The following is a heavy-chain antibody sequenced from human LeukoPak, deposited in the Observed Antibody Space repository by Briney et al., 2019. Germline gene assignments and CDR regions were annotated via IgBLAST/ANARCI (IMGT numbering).Heavy chain of an antibody. D-gene: IGHD3-22*01. CDR3: ARGRSGYGPFDAFDI. CDR2: ISGSGVNT. V-gene: IGHV3-23*01. CDR1: GYTFSSYA. J-gene: IGHJ3*02. Sequence: GGSLRLSCTASGYTFSSYAMTWVRQAPGKGLEWVSAISGSGVNTYYADSVKGRFAASRDNSKNTLYLQMNSLRAEDTAVYYCARGRSGYGPFDAFDIWGQGTWVTVSS.